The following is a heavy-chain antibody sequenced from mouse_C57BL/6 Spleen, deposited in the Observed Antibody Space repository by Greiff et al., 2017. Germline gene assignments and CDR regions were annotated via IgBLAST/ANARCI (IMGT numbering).Heavy chain of an antibody. Sequence: VQLQQPGAELVKPGASVKLSCKASGYTFTSYWMQWVKQRPGQGLEWIGEIDPSDSYTNYNQKFKGKATLTVDTSSSTAYMQLSSLTSEDSAVYYCARGLDSSGYDDYWGQGTTLTVSS. V-gene: IGHV1-50*01. D-gene: IGHD3-2*02. CDR1: GYTFTSYW. J-gene: IGHJ2*01. CDR2: IDPSDSYT. CDR3: ARGLDSSGYDDY.